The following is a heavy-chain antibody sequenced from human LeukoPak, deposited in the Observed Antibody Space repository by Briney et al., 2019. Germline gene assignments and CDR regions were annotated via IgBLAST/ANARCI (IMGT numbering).Heavy chain of an antibody. J-gene: IGHJ4*02. Sequence: ASVKVSCKASGYTFTGYYMHWVRQAPGQGLEWMGWINPNSGGTNYAQKFQGWVTMTRDTSISTAYMKLSRLRSDDTAVYYCARDRSITMVRGDHSPLDYWGQGTLVTVSS. D-gene: IGHD3-10*01. V-gene: IGHV1-2*04. CDR2: INPNSGGT. CDR1: GYTFTGYY. CDR3: ARDRSITMVRGDHSPLDY.